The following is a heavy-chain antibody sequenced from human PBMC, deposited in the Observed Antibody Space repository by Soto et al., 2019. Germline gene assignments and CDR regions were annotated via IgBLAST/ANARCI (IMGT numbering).Heavy chain of an antibody. CDR1: GGSTSSYY. V-gene: IGHV4-59*08. J-gene: IGHJ4*02. D-gene: IGHD5-18*01. CDR3: ARRPGYGNAFDH. CDR2: IYYSGST. Sequence: QVQLQESGPGLVKPSETLSLTCTVSGGSTSSYYWNWVRQPPGKGLEWIGYIYYSGSTNYNPSLMSRVTISLDTSKNQFSLKLSSVTAADTAVYYCARRPGYGNAFDHWGQGTLVTVSS.